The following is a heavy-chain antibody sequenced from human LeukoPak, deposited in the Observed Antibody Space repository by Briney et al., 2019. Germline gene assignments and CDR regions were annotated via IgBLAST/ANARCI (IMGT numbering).Heavy chain of an antibody. J-gene: IGHJ4*02. D-gene: IGHD2-8*01. CDR1: GFTFSSYA. V-gene: IGHV3-23*01. CDR3: AKRRNGYYFDY. CDR2: ITNSGGNT. Sequence: GSLRLSCAASGFTFSSYAMLWVRQAPGKGLEWVSTITNSGGNTYYADSAKGRFTISRDNSKNTLYLQMNSLRADDTAVYYCAKRRNGYYFDYWGQGTLVTVSS.